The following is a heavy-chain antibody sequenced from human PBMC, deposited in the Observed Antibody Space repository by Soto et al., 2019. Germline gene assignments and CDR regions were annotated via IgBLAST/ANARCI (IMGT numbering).Heavy chain of an antibody. V-gene: IGHV4-34*01. CDR2: INHSGST. J-gene: IGHJ4*02. CDR1: GGSFSGYY. Sequence: QVQLQQWGAGLLKPSETLSLTCAVYGGSFSGYYWSWIRQPPGKGLEWIGEINHSGSTNYNPSLKSRVTISVDTSKNQCSLKLSSVTAADTAVYYCARGRPYYDYVWGSYRLYYFDYWGQGTLVTVSS. CDR3: ARGRPYYDYVWGSYRLYYFDY. D-gene: IGHD3-16*02.